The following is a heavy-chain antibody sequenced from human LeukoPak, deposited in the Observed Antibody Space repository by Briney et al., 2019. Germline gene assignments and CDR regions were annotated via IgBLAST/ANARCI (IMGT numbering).Heavy chain of an antibody. D-gene: IGHD1-26*01. CDR1: GGSISSSSYY. J-gene: IGHJ4*02. CDR2: IYYSGST. CDR3: ARVSGSIDY. Sequence: SETLSLTCTVSGGSISSSSYYWGWIRQPPGTGLEWIGYIYYSGSTSYNPSLKSRVTMSVDMSKNQFSLKLMSVTAADTAVYYCARVSGSIDYWGQGTLVTVSS. V-gene: IGHV4-61*05.